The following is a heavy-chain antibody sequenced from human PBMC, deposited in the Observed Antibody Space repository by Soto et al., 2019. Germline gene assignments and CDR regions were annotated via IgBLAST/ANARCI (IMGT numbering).Heavy chain of an antibody. J-gene: IGHJ4*02. Sequence: QVQLQESGPGLVKPSQTLSLTCTVSGGSISSGGYYWSWIRQHPGKGLEWIGYIYYSGSTYYNPSPKSRVTISVDTSKNQFSLKLSSVTGADTAVYYCRGYSSVYPDYWGQGTLVTVSS. CDR1: GGSISSGGYY. CDR3: RGYSSVYPDY. CDR2: IYYSGST. V-gene: IGHV4-31*03. D-gene: IGHD5-18*01.